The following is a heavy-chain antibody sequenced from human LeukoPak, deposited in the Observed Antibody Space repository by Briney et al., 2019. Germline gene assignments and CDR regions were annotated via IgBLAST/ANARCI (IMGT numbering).Heavy chain of an antibody. D-gene: IGHD6-13*01. CDR3: ARRYSSSWYFSDY. CDR1: GYSFTKYW. CDR2: IYPGDSDT. Sequence: GESLKISCKGSGYSFTKYWIGWVRQMPGKGLEWMGIIYPGDSDTRYSPSFQGQVTISADKSTSTAYLQWSSLKASDTAMYYCARRYSSSWYFSDYWGQGTLVTVSS. J-gene: IGHJ4*02. V-gene: IGHV5-51*01.